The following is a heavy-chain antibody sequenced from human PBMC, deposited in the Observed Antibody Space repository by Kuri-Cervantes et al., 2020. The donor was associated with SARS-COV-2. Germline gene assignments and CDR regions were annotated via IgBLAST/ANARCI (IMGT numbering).Heavy chain of an antibody. D-gene: IGHD3-22*01. CDR2: IYHTGNT. J-gene: IGHJ6*03. CDR3: ARHEDSSGYYTSYYFYYYMDV. V-gene: IGHV4-38-2*01. Sequence: SETLSLTCALSGASINSGYYWGWIRQPPGKGLEWIGSIYHTGNTYYSPSLKSRVTMSVDTSKNQFSLKLSSVTAADTAVYYCARHEDSSGYYTSYYFYYYMDVWGKGTTVTVSS. CDR1: GASINSGYY.